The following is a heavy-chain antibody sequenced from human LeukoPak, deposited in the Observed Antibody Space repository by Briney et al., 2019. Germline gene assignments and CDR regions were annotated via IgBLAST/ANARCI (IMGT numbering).Heavy chain of an antibody. D-gene: IGHD4-17*01. CDR2: INGSGDRK. CDR3: AKHDYGESGPFDY. V-gene: IGHV3-23*01. CDR1: GFTFSSYA. Sequence: PGGSLRLSCAASGFTFSSYAMSWVRQAPGKGLEWVSTINGSGDRKYYTDSVKGRFTISRVSSENTLYLQMNSLRADDTAVYYCAKHDYGESGPFDYWGQGTLVTVSS. J-gene: IGHJ4*02.